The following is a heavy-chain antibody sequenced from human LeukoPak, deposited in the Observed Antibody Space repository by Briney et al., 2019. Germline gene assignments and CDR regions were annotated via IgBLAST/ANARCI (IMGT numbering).Heavy chain of an antibody. D-gene: IGHD3-16*01. CDR2: INHSGST. Sequence: PSETLSLTCAVYGGSFSGYYWSWIRQPPGKGLEWIGEINHSGSTNYNPSLKSRVTISVDTSKNQFSLKLSSVTAADTAVYYCARHPPSDYVWGSYYWFDPWGQGTLVTVSS. CDR3: ARHPPSDYVWGSYYWFDP. CDR1: GGSFSGYY. V-gene: IGHV4-34*01. J-gene: IGHJ5*02.